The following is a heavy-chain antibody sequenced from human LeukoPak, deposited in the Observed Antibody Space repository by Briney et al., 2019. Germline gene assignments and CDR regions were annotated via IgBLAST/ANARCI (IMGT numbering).Heavy chain of an antibody. J-gene: IGHJ4*02. CDR2: INHSGST. Sequence: SETLSLTCAVYGGSFSDYYWSWIRQPPGKGLEWIGEINHSGSTNYNPSLKSRVTISVDTSKNQFSLKLSSVTAADTAVYYCARLYSGSYIYWGQGTLVTVSS. V-gene: IGHV4-34*01. D-gene: IGHD1-26*01. CDR3: ARLYSGSYIY. CDR1: GGSFSDYY.